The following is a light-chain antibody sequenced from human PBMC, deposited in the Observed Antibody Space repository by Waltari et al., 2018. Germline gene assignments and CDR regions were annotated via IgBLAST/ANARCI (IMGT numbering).Light chain of an antibody. CDR1: TSNIGNND. Sequence: QSVLTQPPSVSAAPGKTVTISCSGSTSNIGNNDVSWYQQLPGTAPKLLIFENDKRPSGIPGRFSGSKSGTSATLGITGLQTGDEADYFCGTWDSSLSGEFWVFGGGTKLTVL. CDR2: END. CDR3: GTWDSSLSGEFWV. V-gene: IGLV1-51*02. J-gene: IGLJ3*02.